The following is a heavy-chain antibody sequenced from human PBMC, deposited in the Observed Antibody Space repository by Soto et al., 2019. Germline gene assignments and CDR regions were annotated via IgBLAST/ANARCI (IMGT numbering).Heavy chain of an antibody. CDR2: IYYSGST. J-gene: IGHJ3*02. Sequence: QVQLQESGPGLVKPSETLSLTCTVSGGSISSYYWSWIRQPPGKGLEWIGYIYYSGSTNYNPSLKCRVTLSVDTSKNQFPLKLSSVTAADTAVYYCARHEEIAAAADAFDIWGQGTMVTVSS. CDR1: GGSISSYY. CDR3: ARHEEIAAAADAFDI. D-gene: IGHD6-13*01. V-gene: IGHV4-59*08.